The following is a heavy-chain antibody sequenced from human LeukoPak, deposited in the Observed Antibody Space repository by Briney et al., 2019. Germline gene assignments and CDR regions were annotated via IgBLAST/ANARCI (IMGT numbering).Heavy chain of an antibody. CDR1: GFTFSSYG. D-gene: IGHD2-2*01. J-gene: IGHJ5*02. CDR2: ISSSGSTI. Sequence: PGGSLRLSCAASGFTFSSYGMHWVRQAPGKGLEWVSYISSSGSTIYYADSVKGRFTISRDNAKSSVYLQMNRLSAEDTAIYYCARDPCGSTTCYLKSWGQGTLVTVSS. V-gene: IGHV3-48*04. CDR3: ARDPCGSTTCYLKS.